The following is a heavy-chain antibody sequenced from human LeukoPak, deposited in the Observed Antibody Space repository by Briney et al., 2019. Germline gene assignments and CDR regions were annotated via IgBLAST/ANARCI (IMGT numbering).Heavy chain of an antibody. D-gene: IGHD6-13*01. J-gene: IGHJ4*02. V-gene: IGHV4-34*01. CDR3: ARGGWSSSWPFDY. CDR1: GGSFSGYY. CDR2: INHSGST. Sequence: SETLSLTCAVYGGSFSGYYWSWIRQPQGKGLEWIGEINHSGSTNYNPSLKSRVTISVDTSKNQFSLKLSSVTAADTAVYYCARGGWSSSWPFDYWGQGTLVTVSS.